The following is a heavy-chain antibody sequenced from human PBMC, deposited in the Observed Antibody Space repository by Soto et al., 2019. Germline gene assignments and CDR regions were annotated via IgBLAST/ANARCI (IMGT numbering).Heavy chain of an antibody. D-gene: IGHD5-18*01. CDR1: GFTFSSYA. V-gene: IGHV3-23*01. J-gene: IGHJ6*02. Sequence: GGSLRLSCAASGFTFSSYAMSWVRQAPGKGLEWVSAISGSGGSTNYADSVKGRFTISRDNSKNTLYVQMNSLRVEDTAVYYCAKAAKVDTAMVTNYYYYGMDVWGQGTTVTVSS. CDR2: ISGSGGST. CDR3: AKAAKVDTAMVTNYYYYGMDV.